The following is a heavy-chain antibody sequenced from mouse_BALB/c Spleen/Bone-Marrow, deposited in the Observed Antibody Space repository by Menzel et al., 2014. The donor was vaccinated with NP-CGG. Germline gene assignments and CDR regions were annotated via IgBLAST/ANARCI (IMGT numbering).Heavy chain of an antibody. CDR1: GFAFSSYD. J-gene: IGHJ3*01. V-gene: IGHV5-12-1*01. CDR2: ISSGGGST. Sequence: EVKLMESGGGLVKPGGSLKLSCAASGFAFSSYDMSWVRQTPEKRLEWAAYISSGGGSTYYSDTVKGRFTISRDNAKNTLYLQMSSLKSEDTAMYYCARQILRGFAYWAKGLWSLSLQ. CDR3: ARQILRGFAY. D-gene: IGHD1-1*01.